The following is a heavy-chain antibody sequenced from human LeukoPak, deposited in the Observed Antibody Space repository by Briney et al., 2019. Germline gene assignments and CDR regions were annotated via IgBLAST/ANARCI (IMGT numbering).Heavy chain of an antibody. CDR2: ISSSGSTI. V-gene: IGHV3-48*03. J-gene: IGHJ4*02. CDR3: ATYTSFGVDTMQDY. CDR1: GFTFSSYE. Sequence: GGSLRLSCAASGFTFSSYEMNWVRQAPGKGLEWVSYISSSGSTIYYADSVKGRFTISRDNAKNSLYLQMSSLRAEDTAVYYCATYTSFGVDTMQDYWGQGTLVTVSS. D-gene: IGHD3-3*01.